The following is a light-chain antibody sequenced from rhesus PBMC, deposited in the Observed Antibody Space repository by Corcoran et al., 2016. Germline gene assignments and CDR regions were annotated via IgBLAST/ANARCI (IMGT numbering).Light chain of an antibody. Sequence: DIQMTQSPSSLSASVGDTVTITCRASQGISSYLNWFKQKPGKAPKLLIYAASSLESGVPSRFSGSGAGTEFTLTISSQQPEDFAAYYGLQHNSYPFTFGPGTKLDIK. CDR2: AAS. J-gene: IGKJ3*01. CDR3: LQHNSYPFT. CDR1: QGISSY. V-gene: IGKV1-28*01.